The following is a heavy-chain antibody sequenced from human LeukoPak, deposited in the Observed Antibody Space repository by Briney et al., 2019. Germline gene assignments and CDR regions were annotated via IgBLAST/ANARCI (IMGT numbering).Heavy chain of an antibody. J-gene: IGHJ4*02. CDR3: AHGAMYQLDY. V-gene: IGHV3-23*01. D-gene: IGHD2-2*01. CDR2: IIGGAGST. CDR1: GFTFSSYW. Sequence: GGSLRLSCAASGFTFSSYWMTWVRQAPGKGLEWVSGIIGGAGSTYYADSVKGRFTISGDNSKNTLFLQMNSLRAEDTAVYYCAHGAMYQLDYWGQGTLVTVSS.